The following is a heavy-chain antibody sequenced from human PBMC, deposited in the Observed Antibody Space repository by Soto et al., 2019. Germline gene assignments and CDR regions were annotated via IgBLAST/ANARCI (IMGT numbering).Heavy chain of an antibody. CDR2: VYFSGST. CDR3: AREWYYYDSSGYYYWFDP. J-gene: IGHJ5*02. D-gene: IGHD3-22*01. Sequence: SATLSLTYTVTGGTISSYYWSWIRQPPGKGLEWIGYVYFSGSTNYNPSLKGRVTISVDTSRNRFSLKLSSVTAADTAVYYCAREWYYYDSSGYYYWFDPWGQGTLVTVSS. CDR1: GGTISSYY. V-gene: IGHV4-59*01.